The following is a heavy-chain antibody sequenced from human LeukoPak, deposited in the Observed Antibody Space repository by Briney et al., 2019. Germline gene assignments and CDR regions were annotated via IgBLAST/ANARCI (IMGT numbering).Heavy chain of an antibody. V-gene: IGHV3-30-3*01. CDR1: GFTFSSYA. CDR3: AREAAGSYYYDSSGYSSDDC. CDR2: ISYDGSNK. Sequence: GGSLRLSCAASGFTFSSYAMHWVRQAPGKGLEWVAVISYDGSNKYYADSVKGRFTISRDNSKNTLYLQMNSLRAEDTAVYYCAREAAGSYYYDSSGYSSDDCWGQGTLVTVSS. D-gene: IGHD3-22*01. J-gene: IGHJ4*02.